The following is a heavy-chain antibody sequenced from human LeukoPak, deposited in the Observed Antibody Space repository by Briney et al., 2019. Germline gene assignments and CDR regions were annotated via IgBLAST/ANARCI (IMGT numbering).Heavy chain of an antibody. CDR3: AREVRFRAYFDL. D-gene: IGHD3-10*01. V-gene: IGHV3-7*01. CDR1: GFTFSSYW. J-gene: IGHJ2*01. Sequence: GGSLRLSCAASGFTFSSYWMSWVRQAPGKGLEWVANIKQDGSEKYSVDSVKGRFTISRDNAKNSLYLQMNSLRAEDTVVYYCAREVRFRAYFDLWGRGTLVTVSS. CDR2: IKQDGSEK.